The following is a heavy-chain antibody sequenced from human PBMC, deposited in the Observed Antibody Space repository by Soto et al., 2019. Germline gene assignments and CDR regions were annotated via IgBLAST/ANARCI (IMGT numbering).Heavy chain of an antibody. CDR2: TIPVFNTA. V-gene: IGHV1-69*06. D-gene: IGHD3-10*01. J-gene: IGHJ3*02. CDR1: GGTLSDHG. Sequence: QVQLEQSGAEVKKPGSSVKVSCKASGGTLSDHGVAWLRQAPGQGLEWMGGTIPVFNTAKYAQKFQGRVTFTADKFTNIAYMELSSLRSEHTAFYFCARGVYGSRNYYTGPSAFEIWGQGTMVIVSS. CDR3: ARGVYGSRNYYTGPSAFEI.